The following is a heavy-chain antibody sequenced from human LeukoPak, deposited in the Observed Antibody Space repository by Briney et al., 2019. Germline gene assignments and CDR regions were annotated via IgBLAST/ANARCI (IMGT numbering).Heavy chain of an antibody. V-gene: IGHV3-23*01. Sequence: GGSLRLSCAASGYTFSGYAMSWVRQAPGKGLEWVSAISGSGGSTYYADSVKGRFTISRDNSKNTLYLQMNSLRAEDTAVYYCAKDLIVGATPYWGQGTLVTVSP. CDR2: ISGSGGST. J-gene: IGHJ4*02. D-gene: IGHD1-26*01. CDR1: GYTFSGYA. CDR3: AKDLIVGATPY.